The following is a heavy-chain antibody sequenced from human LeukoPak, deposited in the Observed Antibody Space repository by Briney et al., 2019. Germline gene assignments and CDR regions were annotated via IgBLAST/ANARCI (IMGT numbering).Heavy chain of an antibody. V-gene: IGHV1-18*04. J-gene: IGHJ4*02. CDR1: GHTFTRCG. CDR3: ARDCSGGSCHFDY. CDR2: ISGYNGNT. D-gene: IGHD2-15*01. Sequence: ASVKVSCKTSGHTFTRCGISWVRQAPGQGLEWMGWISGYNGNTNYAQKFQGRVNMTTDTSTSTAYMELRSLRSDDTAVYYCARDCSGGSCHFDYWGQATLVTVPS.